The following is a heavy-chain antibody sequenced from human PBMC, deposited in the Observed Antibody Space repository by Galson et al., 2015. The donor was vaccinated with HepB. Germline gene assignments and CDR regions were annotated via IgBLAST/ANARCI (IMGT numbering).Heavy chain of an antibody. J-gene: IGHJ4*02. CDR3: VGSYYDAPHSPDY. D-gene: IGHD1-26*01. CDR1: GFTFSSYA. V-gene: IGHV3-23*01. CDR2: ISGSGGAT. Sequence: SLRLSCAASGFTFSSYAMNWVRQAPGKGLEWVSLISGSGGATYYADSVKGRFTISRDNSKNTLYLQMGSLRAEDTAVYYCVGSYYDAPHSPDYWGQGTLVTVSS.